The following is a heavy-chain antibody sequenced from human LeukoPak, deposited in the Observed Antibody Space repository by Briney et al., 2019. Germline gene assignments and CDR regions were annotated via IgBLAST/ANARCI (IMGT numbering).Heavy chain of an antibody. CDR3: ARASGFWGSYAV. D-gene: IGHD3-16*01. CDR2: IKQDGSEK. Sequence: GGSLRLSCAASGFTFSSHWMSWVRQAPGKGLEWVANIKQDGSEKYYVDSVKGRFTISRDNAKNSLYLQMNSLRAEDTAVYYCARASGFWGSYAVWSQGTLVTVSS. CDR1: GFTFSSHW. V-gene: IGHV3-7*01. J-gene: IGHJ4*02.